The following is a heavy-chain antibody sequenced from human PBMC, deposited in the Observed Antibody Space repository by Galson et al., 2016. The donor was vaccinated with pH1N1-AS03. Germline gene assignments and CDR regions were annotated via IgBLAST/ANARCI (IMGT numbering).Heavy chain of an antibody. D-gene: IGHD1-26*01. Sequence: SVKVSCKASGYIFTGFYVHWVRQAPGQGPEWMGWINPNNGVTNYAQKFQAWVTMTGDTSISTAYMELYGLKSDDTAVYYCARDPRGPCSSATCATTYYFGMDVWGQGTTVIVPS. CDR1: GYIFTGFY. V-gene: IGHV1-2*04. J-gene: IGHJ6*02. CDR2: INPNNGVT. CDR3: ARDPRGPCSSATCATTYYFGMDV.